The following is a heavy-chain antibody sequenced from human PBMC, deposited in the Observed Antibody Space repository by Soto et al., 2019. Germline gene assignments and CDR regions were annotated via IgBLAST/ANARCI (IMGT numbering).Heavy chain of an antibody. D-gene: IGHD3-3*01. CDR1: GYNFAGYW. Sequence: PGESLKISCKGSGYNFAGYWIAWVRQMPGKGLELMGIIYPSDSDTRYRPSYQGQVTISADKSISSAYLQWSSLRASDTAMYYCATGGVSTRTFDYSGEGTPVTVYS. J-gene: IGHJ4*02. CDR3: ATGGVSTRTFDY. CDR2: IYPSDSDT. V-gene: IGHV5-51*01.